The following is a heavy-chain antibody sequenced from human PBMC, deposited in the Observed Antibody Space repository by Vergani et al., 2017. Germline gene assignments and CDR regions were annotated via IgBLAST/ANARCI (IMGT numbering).Heavy chain of an antibody. CDR1: GFSLSNARMG. V-gene: IGHV2-26*01. CDR2: IFSNDEK. J-gene: IGHJ6*03. D-gene: IGHD3-10*01. Sequence: QVTLKESGPVLVKPTETLTLTCTVSGFSLSNARMGVSWIRQPPGKALEWLAHIFSNDEKSYSTSLKSRLTISKDTSKSQVVLTMTNMDPVDTATYYCARIRGLLWFGEPISHYYYXMDVWGKGTTVTVSS. CDR3: ARIRGLLWFGEPISHYYYXMDV.